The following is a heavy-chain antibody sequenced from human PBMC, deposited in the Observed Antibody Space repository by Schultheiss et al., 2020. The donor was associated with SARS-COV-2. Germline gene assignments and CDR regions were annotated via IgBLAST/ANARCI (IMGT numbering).Heavy chain of an antibody. Sequence: GESLKISCAASGFTVSSNYMSWVRQAPGKGLEWVANIKQDGSEKYYVDSVKGRFTISRDNAKNSLYLQMNSLRAEDTAVYYCARDWGGVLLWFGTDYWGQGTLVTVSS. CDR3: ARDWGGVLLWFGTDY. CDR1: GFTVSSNY. V-gene: IGHV3-7*01. J-gene: IGHJ4*02. CDR2: IKQDGSEK. D-gene: IGHD3-10*01.